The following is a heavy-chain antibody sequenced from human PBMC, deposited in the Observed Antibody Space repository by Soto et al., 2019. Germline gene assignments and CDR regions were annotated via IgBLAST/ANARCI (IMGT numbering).Heavy chain of an antibody. J-gene: IGHJ3*02. CDR1: GGSISSGGYY. V-gene: IGHV4-31*03. D-gene: IGHD5-12*01. CDR2: IYYSGST. Sequence: TSETLSLTCTVSGGSISSGGYYWSWIRQHPGKGLEWIGYIYYSGSTYYNPSLKSRVTISVDTPKNQFSLKLSSVTAADTAVYYCAREIDIVATGGNAFDIWGQGTMVT. CDR3: AREIDIVATGGNAFDI.